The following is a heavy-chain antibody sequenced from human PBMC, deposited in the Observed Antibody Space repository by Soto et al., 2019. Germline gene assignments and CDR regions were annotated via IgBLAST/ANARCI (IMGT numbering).Heavy chain of an antibody. J-gene: IGHJ5*02. CDR3: ARFVYYSSSSNWFDP. CDR2: IYYSGST. Sequence: SETLSLTCTVSGGSISSYYWSWIRQPPGKGLVWIVYIYYSGSTNYTPSLKSRVTISVDTSMNQFSLKLCSVTAADTAVYYCARFVYYSSSSNWFDPWGQGTLVTVSS. CDR1: GGSISSYY. D-gene: IGHD6-6*01. V-gene: IGHV4-59*01.